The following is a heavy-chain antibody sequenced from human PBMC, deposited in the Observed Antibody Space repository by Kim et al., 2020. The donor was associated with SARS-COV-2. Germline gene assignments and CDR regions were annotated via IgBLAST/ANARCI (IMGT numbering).Heavy chain of an antibody. CDR2: INPSGGST. CDR1: GYTFTSYY. CDR3: ARDSGDIVVVPAASYGMDV. V-gene: IGHV1-46*01. Sequence: ASVKVSCKASGYTFTSYYMHWVRQAPGQGLEWMGIINPSGGSTSYAQKFQGRVTMTRDTSTSTVYMELSSLRSEDTAVYYCARDSGDIVVVPAASYGMDVWGQGTTVTVSS. J-gene: IGHJ6*02. D-gene: IGHD2-2*01.